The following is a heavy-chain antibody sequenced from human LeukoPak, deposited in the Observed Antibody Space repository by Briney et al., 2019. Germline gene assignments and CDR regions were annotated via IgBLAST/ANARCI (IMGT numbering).Heavy chain of an antibody. V-gene: IGHV4-39*01. CDR3: ARLEGGTPVY. D-gene: IGHD1-26*01. CDR1: GGSISSSSYY. CDR2: IYYSGST. Sequence: SETLSLTCTVSGGSISSSSYYWGWIRQPPGKGLEWIGSIYYSGSTYYNPPLKSRVTISVDTSKNQFSLKLSSVTAADTAVYYCARLEGGTPVYWGQGTLVTVSS. J-gene: IGHJ4*02.